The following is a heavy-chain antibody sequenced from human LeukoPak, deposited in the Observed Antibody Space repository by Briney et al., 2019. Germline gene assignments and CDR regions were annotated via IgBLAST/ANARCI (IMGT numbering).Heavy chain of an antibody. CDR1: GYRFTSYW. Sequence: PGESPKTSCKGSGYRFTSYWIGWVRPMPGKGLGWGGIIYPGDTDTRYSPSFQGQVTISAGKSISTAYLQWSGLKASDTAMYYCARLTPGDFWSGPDVFDIGGQGTMVTVPS. V-gene: IGHV5-51*01. D-gene: IGHD3-3*01. J-gene: IGHJ3*02. CDR3: ARLTPGDFWSGPDVFDI. CDR2: IYPGDTDT.